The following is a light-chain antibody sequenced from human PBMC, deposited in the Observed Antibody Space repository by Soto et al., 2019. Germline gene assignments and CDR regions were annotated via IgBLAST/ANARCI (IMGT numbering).Light chain of an antibody. J-gene: IGLJ2*01. CDR1: SSDLGGYNF. Sequence: QSALTQPRSVSGSPGQSVTISCTGTSSDLGGYNFVSWYQQHPGKAPKLMIYDVSKRPSGVPDRFSGSKSASTASLTISGLQAEDEADYYCCSYAASYVVFGGGTKVTVL. CDR2: DVS. V-gene: IGLV2-11*01. CDR3: CSYAASYVV.